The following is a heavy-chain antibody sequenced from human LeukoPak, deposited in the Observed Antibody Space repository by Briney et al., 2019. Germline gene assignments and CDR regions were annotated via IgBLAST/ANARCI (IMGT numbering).Heavy chain of an antibody. Sequence: ASVKVSCKASGYTFTGYYMHWVPQAPGQGLEWMGRINPSSGGINYAQKFQGRVTMTRDTSISTAYMELSRLRSDDTSVYYCARDQNLYYYDSSGYYFPDDYWGQGTLVTVSP. V-gene: IGHV1-2*06. D-gene: IGHD3-22*01. J-gene: IGHJ4*02. CDR3: ARDQNLYYYDSSGYYFPDDY. CDR1: GYTFTGYY. CDR2: INPSSGGI.